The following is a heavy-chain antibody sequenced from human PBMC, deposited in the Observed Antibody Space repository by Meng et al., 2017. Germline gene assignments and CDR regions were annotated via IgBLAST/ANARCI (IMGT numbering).Heavy chain of an antibody. Sequence: SETLSLTCTVSGYSISSGYYWGWIRQPPGKGLEWIGSIYHSGSTYYNPSLKSRVTISVDTSKNQFSLKLSSVTAADTAVYYCARDLMTTDIWGQGTLVPSPQ. J-gene: IGHJ4*02. CDR3: ARDLMTTDI. CDR1: GYSISSGYY. D-gene: IGHD4-17*01. CDR2: IYHSGST. V-gene: IGHV4-38-2*02.